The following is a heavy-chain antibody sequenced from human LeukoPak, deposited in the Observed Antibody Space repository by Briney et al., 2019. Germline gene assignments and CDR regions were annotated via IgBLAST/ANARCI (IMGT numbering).Heavy chain of an antibody. D-gene: IGHD3-22*01. CDR3: AKDIYDSSGHYLDY. CDR1: GFTFDDYA. V-gene: IGHV3-9*01. CDR2: ISWNSGSI. J-gene: IGHJ4*02. Sequence: GGSLRLSCAASGFTFDDYAMHWVRQAPGKGLEWVSGISWNSGSIGYADSVKGRFTISRDNAKNSLYLQMNSLRAEDTALYYCAKDIYDSSGHYLDYWGQGTLVTVSS.